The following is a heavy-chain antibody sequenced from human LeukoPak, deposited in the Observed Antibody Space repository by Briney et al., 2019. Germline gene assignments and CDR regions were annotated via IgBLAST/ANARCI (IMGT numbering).Heavy chain of an antibody. J-gene: IGHJ3*02. V-gene: IGHV1-3*04. CDR3: ARDRSSFSYAFDI. Sequence: ASVTVSCKASGYTFTTYAIHWVRQAPGQRLEWMGWISTYSDNRRYSPKFQGTVTITTDTSASTAYMELSSLRSEDTAVYYCARDRSSFSYAFDIWGQGTMVTVSS. CDR1: GYTFTTYA. D-gene: IGHD6-6*01. CDR2: ISTYSDNR.